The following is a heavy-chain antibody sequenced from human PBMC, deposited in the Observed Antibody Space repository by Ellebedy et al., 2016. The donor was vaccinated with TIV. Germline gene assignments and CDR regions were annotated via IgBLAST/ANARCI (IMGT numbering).Heavy chain of an antibody. D-gene: IGHD3-3*02. CDR1: GFIFSIYG. CDR2: ISFDGSDE. V-gene: IGHV3-30*03. Sequence: GGSLRLXXTASGFIFSIYGMHWVRQAPGKGLEWVALISFDGSDESYADSVKGRFTISRDNSKNTLYLHLNSLRAEDTALYYCAREEESRSFFFDYWGQGTLVTVSS. CDR3: AREEESRSFFFDY. J-gene: IGHJ4*02.